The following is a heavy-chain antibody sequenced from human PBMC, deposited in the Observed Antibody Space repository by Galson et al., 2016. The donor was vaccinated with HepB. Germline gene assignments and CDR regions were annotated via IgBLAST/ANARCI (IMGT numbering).Heavy chain of an antibody. J-gene: IGHJ5*02. CDR3: VRGVGAMGFDP. CDR1: VSSISMNKW. Sequence: SETLSLTCVVSVSSISMNKWWSGVRQPPGMGLEWIGEISVIGLTNYTPSHKSRVTILIDKSKNQFSLNLSAETAADTAIYHCVRGVGAMGFDPWGQGTLVIVSS. V-gene: IGHV4-4*02. CDR2: ISVIGLT. D-gene: IGHD1-26*01.